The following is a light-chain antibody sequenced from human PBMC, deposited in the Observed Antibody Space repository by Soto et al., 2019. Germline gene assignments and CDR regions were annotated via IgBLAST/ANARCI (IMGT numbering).Light chain of an antibody. V-gene: IGKV3-15*01. Sequence: EIVMTQSPATLSVSPGEGATLSCRASQSVSSNLAWYQQKPGQAPRLLIYGASTRATGIPTRFSGSGSGTEFTLTISGLQPEDFAVYYWQQYNTWPLAFGQGTRLEIK. CDR2: GAS. J-gene: IGKJ5*01. CDR3: QQYNTWPLA. CDR1: QSVSSN.